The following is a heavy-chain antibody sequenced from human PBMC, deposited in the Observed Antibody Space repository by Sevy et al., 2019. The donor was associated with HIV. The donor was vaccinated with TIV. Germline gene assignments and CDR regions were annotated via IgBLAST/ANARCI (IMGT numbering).Heavy chain of an antibody. CDR1: GFTFSSYA. CDR3: AKARAQSVYYYGMDV. J-gene: IGHJ6*02. Sequence: GGCLRLSCAASGFTFSSYAMSWVRQAPGKGLEWVSAISGSGGSTYYADSVKGRFTISRDNSKNTLYLQMNSLRAEDTAVYYCAKARAQSVYYYGMDVWGQGTTVTVSS. V-gene: IGHV3-23*01. CDR2: ISGSGGST.